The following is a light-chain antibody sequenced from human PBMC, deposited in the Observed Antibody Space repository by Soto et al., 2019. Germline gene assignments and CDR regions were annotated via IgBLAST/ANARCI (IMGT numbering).Light chain of an antibody. CDR2: GAS. V-gene: IGKV3-20*01. Sequence: ETVLTQSPGTLSLSPGERATLSCRARQSVSISYLAWYQQKPGQYPRLFIYGASRRATGIPDRFSGSGCGTDFNVTYSRLAPEDFPVSFCELYRNPLPHPFGLGTKLEIK. J-gene: IGKJ2*01. CDR1: QSVSISY. CDR3: ELYRNPLPHP.